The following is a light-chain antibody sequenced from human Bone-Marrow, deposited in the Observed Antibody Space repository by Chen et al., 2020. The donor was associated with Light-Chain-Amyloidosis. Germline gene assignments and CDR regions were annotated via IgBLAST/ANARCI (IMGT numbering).Light chain of an antibody. CDR3: ETWDSNMWV. V-gene: IGLV4-60*03. CDR1: SGHSSYI. CDR2: LEGSGTY. J-gene: IGLJ3*02. Sequence: QPVLTQSSSASASLGSLVKLTCTLSSGHSSYIIAWHQQQPGKAPRYLMKLEGSGTYNKGSGVPDRFSGSSSGADRYLAISNVQSEDEADYYCETWDSNMWVFGGGTKLTVL.